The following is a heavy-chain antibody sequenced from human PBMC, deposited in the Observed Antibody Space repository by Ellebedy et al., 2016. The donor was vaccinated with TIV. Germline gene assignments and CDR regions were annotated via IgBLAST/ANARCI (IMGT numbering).Heavy chain of an antibody. CDR1: GGSISSGDNY. Sequence: SETLSLXCTVSGGSISSGDNYWSWIRQPPGKGLEWIGYIYDSGSTYYNPSLKSRVTISVDTSKNHFSLKLNSMSVADTAVYYCARETNWYYFDFWGQGSLVTVSS. CDR2: IYDSGST. V-gene: IGHV4-30-4*01. J-gene: IGHJ4*02. D-gene: IGHD7-27*01. CDR3: ARETNWYYFDF.